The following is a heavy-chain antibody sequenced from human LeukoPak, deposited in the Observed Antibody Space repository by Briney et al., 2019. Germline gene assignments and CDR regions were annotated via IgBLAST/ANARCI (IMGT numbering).Heavy chain of an antibody. CDR2: ISSNGGST. D-gene: IGHD6-19*01. J-gene: IGHJ6*03. CDR3: ARDGGWYKRGLDYYYYYMDV. Sequence: GGSLRLSCAASGFTFSSYAMHWVRQAPGKGLEYVSAISSNGGSTTYADSVKGRFTISRGNAKNSLYLQMNSLRAEDTALYYCARDGGWYKRGLDYYYYYMDVWGKGTSVTVSS. CDR1: GFTFSSYA. V-gene: IGHV3-64*02.